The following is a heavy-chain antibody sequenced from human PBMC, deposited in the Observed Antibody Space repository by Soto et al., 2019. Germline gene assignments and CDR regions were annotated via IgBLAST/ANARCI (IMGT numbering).Heavy chain of an antibody. J-gene: IGHJ6*02. Sequence: SETLSLTCTVSGGSISSYYWSWIRQPPGKGLEWIGYIYYSGSTNYNPSLKSRVTISVDTSKNQFSLKLSSVTAADTAVYYCVRDLRFRGFYGIDVRAQRTTVTGSS. V-gene: IGHV4-59*12. CDR1: GGSISSYY. CDR3: VRDLRFRGFYGIDV. CDR2: IYYSGST. D-gene: IGHD3-10*01.